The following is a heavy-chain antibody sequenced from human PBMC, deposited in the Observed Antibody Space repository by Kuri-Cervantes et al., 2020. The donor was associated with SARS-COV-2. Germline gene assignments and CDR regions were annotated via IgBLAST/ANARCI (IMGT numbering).Heavy chain of an antibody. J-gene: IGHJ4*02. CDR2: IYYSGST. CDR1: GGSISSYY. Sequence: SETLSLTCTVSGGSISSYYWSWIRQPPGKGLEWIGYIYYSGSTNYNPSLKSRVTISVDTSKNQFSLKLSSVTAADTAVYYCARGIVGYCSGGSCYYFDYWGQGTLVTVSS. D-gene: IGHD2-15*01. CDR3: ARGIVGYCSGGSCYYFDY. V-gene: IGHV4-59*08.